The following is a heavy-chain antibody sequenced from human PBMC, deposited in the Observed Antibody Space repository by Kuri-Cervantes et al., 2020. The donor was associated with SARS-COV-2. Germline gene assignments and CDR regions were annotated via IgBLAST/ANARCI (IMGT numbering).Heavy chain of an antibody. CDR2: INPNSGGT. CDR3: AKGIGDMSNFSNWFDP. Sequence: ASVKDSCKASGYTFTGYYMHWVRQAPGQGLEWMVWINPNSGGTNYAQKFQGWVTMTRDTSISTAYMELSRLRSDDAAVYYCAKGIGDMSNFSNWFDPWGQGTLVTVSS. D-gene: IGHD2-21*01. CDR1: GYTFTGYY. V-gene: IGHV1-2*04. J-gene: IGHJ5*02.